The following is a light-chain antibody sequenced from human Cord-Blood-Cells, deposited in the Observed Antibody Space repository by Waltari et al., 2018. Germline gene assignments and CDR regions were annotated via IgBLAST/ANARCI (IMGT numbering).Light chain of an antibody. Sequence: DIQMTQSPSSLSASVGDRVTITCRASQVISNSLAWYQQKPGKVPKLLIYAASTLQSGVPSRFSGSGSGTDFTLTISSLQPEDVATYYCQKYNSAPETFGQGTKVEIK. CDR3: QKYNSAPET. J-gene: IGKJ1*01. V-gene: IGKV1-27*01. CDR1: QVISNS. CDR2: AAS.